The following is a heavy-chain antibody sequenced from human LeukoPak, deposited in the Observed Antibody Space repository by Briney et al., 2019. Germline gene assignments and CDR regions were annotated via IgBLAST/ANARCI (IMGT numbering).Heavy chain of an antibody. V-gene: IGHV1-69*13. D-gene: IGHD5-12*01. Sequence: SVKVSCKASGGTFSSYAISWVRQAPGQGLEWMGGIIPIFGTANYAQKFQGRVTITADESTSTAYMELSSLRSEDTAVYYCASAATISTASYYFDYWGQGTLVTVSS. J-gene: IGHJ4*02. CDR2: IIPIFGTA. CDR3: ASAATISTASYYFDY. CDR1: GGTFSSYA.